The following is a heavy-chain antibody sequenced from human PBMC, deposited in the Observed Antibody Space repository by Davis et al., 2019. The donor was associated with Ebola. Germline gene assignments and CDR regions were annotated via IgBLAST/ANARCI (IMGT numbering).Heavy chain of an antibody. CDR1: GYTLTGHY. J-gene: IGHJ6*04. CDR3: ARVRYCGGDCSRYFYYGMDV. CDR2: INPNSGVT. V-gene: IGHV1-2*06. D-gene: IGHD2-21*02. Sequence: ASVKVSCKTSGYTLTGHYIQWVRQAPGQGLEWMGRINPNSGVTQYAQKFQGRVTMTRDTSITTAYMELSRLRSDETAVYYCARVRYCGGDCSRYFYYGMDVWGKGTTVTVSS.